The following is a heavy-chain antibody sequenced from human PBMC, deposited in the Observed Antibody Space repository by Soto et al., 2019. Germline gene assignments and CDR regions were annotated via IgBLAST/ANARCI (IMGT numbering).Heavy chain of an antibody. D-gene: IGHD3-22*01. CDR3: AKDFYNPPYYYDSSGYENGGHDAFDI. J-gene: IGHJ3*02. CDR2: INAYNGKT. Sequence: KGLQWMGWINAYNGKTIYAQKFQGRVTMTEDTSTDTAYLDLNSLRAEDTAVYYCAKDFYNPPYYYDSSGYENGGHDAFDICGQATIVSGSS. V-gene: IGHV1-24*01.